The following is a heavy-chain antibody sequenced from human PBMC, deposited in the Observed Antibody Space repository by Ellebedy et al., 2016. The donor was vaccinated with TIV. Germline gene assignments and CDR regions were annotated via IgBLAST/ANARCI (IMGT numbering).Heavy chain of an antibody. V-gene: IGHV3-30-3*01. J-gene: IGHJ5*02. Sequence: PGGSLRLSCAASGFTLSSYAMHWVRQAPGKALEWVAVISYDGSNKYYADSVKGRFTISRDTSKNTLYLHMNSLRVEDTAIYYCAKGGFRNWFDPWGQGTLVTVSS. D-gene: IGHD1-14*01. CDR2: ISYDGSNK. CDR3: AKGGFRNWFDP. CDR1: GFTLSSYA.